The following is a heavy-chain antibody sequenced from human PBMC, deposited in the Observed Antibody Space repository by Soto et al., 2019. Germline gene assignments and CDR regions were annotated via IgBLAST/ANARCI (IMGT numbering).Heavy chain of an antibody. D-gene: IGHD3-16*01. CDR1: GDSVSSNTVA. CDR2: TYYRSKWYD. V-gene: IGHV6-1*01. Sequence: SQTLSLTCAISGDSVSSNTVAWNSIRQSPSRGLEWLGRTYYRSKWYDDYAESVKSRITINPDTSKNQFSLHLNSVTLEDTAVYYCARSWFGPQAHWFYSWGQETLLTVSS. CDR3: ARSWFGPQAHWFYS. J-gene: IGHJ5*01.